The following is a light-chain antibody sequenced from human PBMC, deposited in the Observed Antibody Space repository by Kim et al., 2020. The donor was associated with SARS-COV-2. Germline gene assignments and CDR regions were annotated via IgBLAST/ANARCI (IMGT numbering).Light chain of an antibody. CDR1: LSSIGTNY. CDR2: KDV. V-gene: IGLV1-47*01. J-gene: IGLJ1*01. CDR3: ATWDDSLSEYV. Sequence: GQSVTISCSGALSSIGTNYVSWYQQVPGWAPKLLIYKDVLRPSGVPDRFSGSKSGPSASLAITGLRSEDEALYFCATWDDSLSEYVFGPGTKVTVL.